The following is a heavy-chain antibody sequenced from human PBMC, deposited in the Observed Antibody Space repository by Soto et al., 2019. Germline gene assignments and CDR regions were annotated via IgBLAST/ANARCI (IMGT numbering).Heavy chain of an antibody. CDR3: ARGREIWAGVVTWFDP. D-gene: IGHD3-3*01. J-gene: IGHJ5*02. Sequence: QVQLQESGPGLAKPSETLSLTCTGSGGSISSYYWSWIRQPPGRGLEWIGYIYYSGSTNYNPSLKSRVTISVDTSKNQFSLKLSSVTAADTAVYYCARGREIWAGVVTWFDPWGQGTLVTVSS. V-gene: IGHV4-59*01. CDR2: IYYSGST. CDR1: GGSISSYY.